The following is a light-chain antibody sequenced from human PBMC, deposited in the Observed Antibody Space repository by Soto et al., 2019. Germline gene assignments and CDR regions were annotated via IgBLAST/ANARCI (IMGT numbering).Light chain of an antibody. CDR3: QQYGDSPLT. Sequence: EIVLTQSPGTLSLSPGEISTLSCRASQTVSGSYVAWYQQKPGHTPRLLIYGASSRATGIPDRFSGSGSGTDFTLTISRLEPEDFAVYHCQQYGDSPLTFGGGTKVDIK. J-gene: IGKJ4*01. CDR2: GAS. CDR1: QTVSGSY. V-gene: IGKV3-20*01.